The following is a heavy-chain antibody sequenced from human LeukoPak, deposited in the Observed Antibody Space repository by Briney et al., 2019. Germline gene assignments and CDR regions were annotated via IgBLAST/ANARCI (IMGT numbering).Heavy chain of an antibody. CDR3: APALRTSRSNSCDY. CDR2: ISGSGGGT. D-gene: IGHD4-11*01. V-gene: IGHV3-23*01. Sequence: GGSLRPSFPVCLLAFLPFATSCSRQAPEKGLEWVSTISGSGGGTYYADSVKGRFTISRDDSKNPLYLQMNSLRAGDTAAYNCAPALRTSRSNSCDYWGQGTLVTVSS. J-gene: IGHJ4*02. CDR1: LLAFLPFA.